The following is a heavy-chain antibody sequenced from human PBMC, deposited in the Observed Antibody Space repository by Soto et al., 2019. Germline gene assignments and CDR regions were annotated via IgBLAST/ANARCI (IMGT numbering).Heavy chain of an antibody. D-gene: IGHD2-2*03. CDR2: INHSGST. CDR1: GGSSSGYY. CDR3: ARGDGYCSSTSCYPAAFDI. V-gene: IGHV4-34*01. Sequence: QVQLQQWGAGLLKPSETLSLTCAVYGGSSSGYYWSWIRQPPGKGLEWIGEINHSGSTNYNPSLKSRVTISVDTSKNQFSLKLSSVTAADTAVYYCARGDGYCSSTSCYPAAFDIWGQGTMVTVSS. J-gene: IGHJ3*02.